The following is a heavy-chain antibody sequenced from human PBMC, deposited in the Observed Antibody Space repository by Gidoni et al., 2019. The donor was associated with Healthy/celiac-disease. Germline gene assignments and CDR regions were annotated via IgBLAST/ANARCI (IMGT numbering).Heavy chain of an antibody. D-gene: IGHD6-6*01. J-gene: IGHJ1*01. CDR2: LSGSRGST. CDR1: GFTFSSDA. V-gene: IGHV3-23*01. CDR3: AKLSSSIGYFQH. Sequence: EVHLLESGGGLVQPGGSLRTSSAASGFTFSSDAMSWVRQAPGKGLGWVSALSGSRGSTYYADSVKGRFTISRDISKNALYLQMNSLRAEDTAVYYCAKLSSSIGYFQHWGQGTLVTVSS.